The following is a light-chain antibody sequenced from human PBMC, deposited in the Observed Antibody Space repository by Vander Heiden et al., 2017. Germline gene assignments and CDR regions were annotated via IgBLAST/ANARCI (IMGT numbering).Light chain of an antibody. V-gene: IGKV1-5*01. Sequence: DIQMTQSPSTLSASVGDRVTITCRASQSISSWLAWYQQKPGKAPKLLIYDASSLESGVPSRFSGSGSGTEFTLTISSLQPDDFATYYCLQYNSDEWTFGQGTKVEIK. CDR2: DAS. CDR3: LQYNSDEWT. J-gene: IGKJ1*01. CDR1: QSISSW.